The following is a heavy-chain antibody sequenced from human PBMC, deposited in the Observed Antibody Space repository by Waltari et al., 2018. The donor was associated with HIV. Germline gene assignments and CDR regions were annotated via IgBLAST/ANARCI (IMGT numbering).Heavy chain of an antibody. CDR2: IYFSGTA. CDR1: GDSVSSSPSY. Sequence: QLHLQESGPGLVKPSETLSLPCPVSGDSVSSSPSYWGWIHQPPGKGLEWIGTIYFSGTAYYNPSLKSRVTLSIDTSKNLFSLRLSSATAADTAVYYCARLDCSGGSCSPFDSWGQGTLVTVSS. CDR3: ARLDCSGGSCSPFDS. D-gene: IGHD2-15*01. V-gene: IGHV4-39*01. J-gene: IGHJ5*01.